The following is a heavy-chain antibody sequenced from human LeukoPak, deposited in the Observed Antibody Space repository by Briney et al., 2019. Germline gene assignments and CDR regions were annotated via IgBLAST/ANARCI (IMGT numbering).Heavy chain of an antibody. D-gene: IGHD1-14*01. Sequence: ASVKVSCKASGYTFTGYYMHWVRQAPGQGLEWMGWMHPDSGGTKCAQKFQGRLTMTRDTSISTGYMELTRLRSDDTAIYYCARFGTDALDIWGQGTMGTVSS. CDR3: ARFGTDALDI. CDR1: GYTFTGYY. V-gene: IGHV1-2*02. CDR2: MHPDSGGT. J-gene: IGHJ3*02.